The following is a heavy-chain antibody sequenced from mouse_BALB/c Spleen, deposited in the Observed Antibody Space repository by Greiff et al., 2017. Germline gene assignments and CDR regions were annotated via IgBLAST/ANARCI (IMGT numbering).Heavy chain of an antibody. CDR1: GYSFTGYY. V-gene: IGHV1-31*01. J-gene: IGHJ4*01. Sequence: EVQLQQSGPELVKPGASVKISCKASGYSFTGYYMHWVKQSHVKSLEWIGRINPYNGATSYNQNFKDKASLTVDKSSSTAYMELHSLTSEDSAVYYCARGDYGSSYGAMDYWGQGTSVTVSS. D-gene: IGHD1-1*01. CDR3: ARGDYGSSYGAMDY. CDR2: INPYNGAT.